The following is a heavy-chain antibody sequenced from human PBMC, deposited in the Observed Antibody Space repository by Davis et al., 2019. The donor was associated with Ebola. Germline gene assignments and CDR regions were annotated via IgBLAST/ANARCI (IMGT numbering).Heavy chain of an antibody. CDR3: ARLTTRYYYYGMDV. D-gene: IGHD4-11*01. J-gene: IGHJ6*02. Sequence: GESLKISCAASGFTFSSYSMNWVRQAPGKGLEWVLSISSSSSYIYYADSVKGRFTISRDNAKNTLYLQMNSLRAEDTAVYYCARLTTRYYYYGMDVWGQGTTVTVSS. CDR1: GFTFSSYS. V-gene: IGHV3-21*01. CDR2: ISSSSSYI.